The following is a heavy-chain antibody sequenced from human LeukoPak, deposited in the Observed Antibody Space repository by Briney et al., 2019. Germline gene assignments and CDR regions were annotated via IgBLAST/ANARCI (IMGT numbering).Heavy chain of an antibody. Sequence: GGSLRLSCSASGFTFSSYAMTWVRQAPGKGLGYVSAITSNGGSTYYADSVKGRFTISRDNSKNTLYLQMSSLRAEDTAVYYCVKGRCSGSSCYGGDYWGQGTLVTVSS. V-gene: IGHV3-64D*06. D-gene: IGHD2-2*01. CDR1: GFTFSSYA. J-gene: IGHJ4*02. CDR3: VKGRCSGSSCYGGDY. CDR2: ITSNGGST.